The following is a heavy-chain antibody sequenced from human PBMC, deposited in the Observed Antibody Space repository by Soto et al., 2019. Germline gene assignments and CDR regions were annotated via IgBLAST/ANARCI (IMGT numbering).Heavy chain of an antibody. J-gene: IGHJ5*02. Sequence: QVQLVQSGAEVKKPGASVKVSCKASGYTFTSYGISWVRQAPGQGLEWMGWISAYNGNTNYAQKLQGRVTMTTDTSTSTAYIELRSIRSDDAAVYYCARDFGDDILTGYYEGPRNNWFDPWGQGTLVTVSS. D-gene: IGHD3-9*01. CDR2: ISAYNGNT. CDR3: ARDFGDDILTGYYEGPRNNWFDP. CDR1: GYTFTSYG. V-gene: IGHV1-18*01.